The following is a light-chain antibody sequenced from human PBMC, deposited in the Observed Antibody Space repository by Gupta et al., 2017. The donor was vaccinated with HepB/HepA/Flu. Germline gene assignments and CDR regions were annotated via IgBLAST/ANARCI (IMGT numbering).Light chain of an antibody. V-gene: IGLV3-1*01. Sequence: SSELTQPPAVSVSPGQTASITCSGDKLGDKYACWYQQKPGQSPVLVIYQDTMRSSGMPERFSGSKSGNTVTLTIGGTQERDEADYYCQAWDSSKGVVFGGGAKLTVL. CDR2: QDT. J-gene: IGLJ2*01. CDR1: KLGDKY. CDR3: QAWDSSKGVV.